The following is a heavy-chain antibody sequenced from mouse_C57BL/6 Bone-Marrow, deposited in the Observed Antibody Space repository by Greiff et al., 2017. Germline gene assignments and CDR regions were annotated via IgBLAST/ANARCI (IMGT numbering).Heavy chain of an antibody. CDR1: GFTFSDYG. D-gene: IGHD1-1*01. J-gene: IGHJ4*01. CDR3: ARRDDGSSPLAMDY. Sequence: DVHLVESGGGLVQPGGSLKLSCAASGFTFSDYGMAWVRQAPRKGPEWVAFISNLAYSIYYADTVTGRFTISRENAKNTLYLEMSSLRSEDTAMDYCARRDDGSSPLAMDYWGQGTSVTVSS. CDR2: ISNLAYSI. V-gene: IGHV5-15*04.